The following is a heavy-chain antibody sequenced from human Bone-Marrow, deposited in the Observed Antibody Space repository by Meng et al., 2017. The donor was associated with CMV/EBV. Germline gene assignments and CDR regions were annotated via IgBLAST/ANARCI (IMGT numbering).Heavy chain of an antibody. Sequence: GESLKISCAASGFTVSSNYMSWIRQAPGKGLEWVSYISSSGSTIYYADSVKGRFTISRDNAKNSLYLQMNSLRAEDTAVYYCVRDGGPGIAVAGLGWFDPWGQGTLVTVSS. D-gene: IGHD6-19*01. V-gene: IGHV3-11*04. CDR3: VRDGGPGIAVAGLGWFDP. CDR2: ISSSGSTI. J-gene: IGHJ5*02. CDR1: GFTVSSNY.